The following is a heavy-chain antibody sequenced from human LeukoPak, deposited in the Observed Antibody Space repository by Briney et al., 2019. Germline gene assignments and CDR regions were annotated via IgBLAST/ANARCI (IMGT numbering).Heavy chain of an antibody. CDR3: ARGRVSSSTWHSTYYYYFYMDV. CDR1: GGSISSSSYY. V-gene: IGHV4-39*07. D-gene: IGHD4-11*01. CDR2: IYYSGST. Sequence: SETLSLTCTVSGGSISSSSYYWGWIRQPPGKGLEWIGSIYYSGSTHYNPSLKSRVTISVDTSKNHFSLQLSSVTAADTAVYFCARGRVSSSTWHSTYYYYFYMDVWGKGTTVTVSS. J-gene: IGHJ6*03.